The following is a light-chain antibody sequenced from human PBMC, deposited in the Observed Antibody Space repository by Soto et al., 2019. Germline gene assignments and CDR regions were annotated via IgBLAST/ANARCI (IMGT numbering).Light chain of an antibody. CDR2: DAS. J-gene: IGKJ1*01. CDR3: QQYNSYPWT. CDR1: QSISSW. V-gene: IGKV1-5*01. Sequence: DIHMTQSPSTLSASVGDRVTITCRASQSISSWLAWYQQKQGKAPKLLIYDASSLESGVPSRFSGSGYGTEFNLTISSLQTDDFATYYCQQYNSYPWTFGQGTKVDIK.